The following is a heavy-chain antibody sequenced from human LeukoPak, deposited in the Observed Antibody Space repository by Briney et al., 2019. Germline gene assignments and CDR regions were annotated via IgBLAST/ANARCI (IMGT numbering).Heavy chain of an antibody. J-gene: IGHJ4*02. CDR3: AKDPGLGYSSGWYLGY. V-gene: IGHV3-74*01. D-gene: IGHD6-19*01. CDR2: INSDGGST. Sequence: GGSLRLSCAASGFTFSSYWMHWVRQAPGKGLVWVSRINSDGGSTSYTDSVKGRFTISRDNSKNTLYLQMNSLRAEDTAVYYCAKDPGLGYSSGWYLGYWGQGTLVTVSS. CDR1: GFTFSSYW.